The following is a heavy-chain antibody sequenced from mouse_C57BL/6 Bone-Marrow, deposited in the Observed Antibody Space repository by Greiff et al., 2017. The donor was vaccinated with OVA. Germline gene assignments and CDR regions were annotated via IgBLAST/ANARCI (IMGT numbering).Heavy chain of an antibody. Sequence: VHVKQSGPVLVKPGASVKMSCKASGYTFTDYYMNWVKQSHGKSLEWIGVINPYNGGTSYNQKFKGKATLTVDKSSSTAYMELNSLTSEDSAVYYCATSYDYLDYWGQGTTLTVSS. CDR3: ATSYDYLDY. J-gene: IGHJ2*01. V-gene: IGHV1-19*01. CDR1: GYTFTDYY. D-gene: IGHD2-3*01. CDR2: INPYNGGT.